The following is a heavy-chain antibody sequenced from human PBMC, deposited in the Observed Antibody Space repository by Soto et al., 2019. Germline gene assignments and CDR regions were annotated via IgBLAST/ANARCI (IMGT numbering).Heavy chain of an antibody. CDR1: GYTFTSYG. CDR3: ARDGVLLWFGEFHYFDY. Sequence: QVQLVQSGAEVKKPGASVKVSCKASGYTFTSYGISWVRQAPGQGLEWMGWISAYNGNTNYAQKLQGRVTMTPDTSTSTASMEMRSLRSDDTVVYYCARDGVLLWFGEFHYFDYWGQGTLVIVSS. J-gene: IGHJ4*02. V-gene: IGHV1-18*01. D-gene: IGHD3-10*01. CDR2: ISAYNGNT.